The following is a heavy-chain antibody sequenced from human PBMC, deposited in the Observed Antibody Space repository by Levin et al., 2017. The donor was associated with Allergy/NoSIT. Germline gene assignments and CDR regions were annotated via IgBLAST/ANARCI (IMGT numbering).Heavy chain of an antibody. CDR2: ISSSSSYT. Sequence: GGSLRLSCAASGFTFSDYYMSWIRQAPGKGLEWVSYISSSSSYTNYADSVKGRFTISRDNAKNSLYLQMNSLRAEDTAVYYCARDQLAGDSGYDAFDIWGQGTMVTVSS. V-gene: IGHV3-11*05. CDR3: ARDQLAGDSGYDAFDI. CDR1: GFTFSDYY. D-gene: IGHD5-12*01. J-gene: IGHJ3*02.